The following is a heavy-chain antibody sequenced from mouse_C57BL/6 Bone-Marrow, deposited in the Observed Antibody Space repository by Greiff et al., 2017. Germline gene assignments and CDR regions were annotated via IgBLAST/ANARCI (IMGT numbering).Heavy chain of an antibody. D-gene: IGHD1-1*01. CDR2: IWSGGST. CDR3: ANYYGSSRVAY. CDR1: GFSLTSYG. Sequence: VKLQQSGPGLVQPSQCLSITCTVSGFSLTSYGVHWVRQSPGKGLEWLGVIWSGGSTDYNAAFISRLSTSTDNSKSQVFFKMNSLQADDTAIYYCANYYGSSRVAYWGQGTLVTVSA. V-gene: IGHV2-2*01. J-gene: IGHJ3*01.